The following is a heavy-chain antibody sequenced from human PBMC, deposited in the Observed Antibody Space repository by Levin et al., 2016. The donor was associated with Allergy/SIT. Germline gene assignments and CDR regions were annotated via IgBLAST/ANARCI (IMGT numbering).Heavy chain of an antibody. CDR2: IYSSGTT. Sequence: GESLKISCAASGFSVRGNYVAWVRQTPGKGLEWVSIIYSSGTTYYADSVMGRFTISRDNFERAVYLQMNGLRVEDTAVYYCARVNFRSFDVWGRGTRVSVSS. CDR1: GFSVRGNY. D-gene: IGHD3-3*01. V-gene: IGHV3-66*01. J-gene: IGHJ3*01. CDR3: ARVNFRSFDV.